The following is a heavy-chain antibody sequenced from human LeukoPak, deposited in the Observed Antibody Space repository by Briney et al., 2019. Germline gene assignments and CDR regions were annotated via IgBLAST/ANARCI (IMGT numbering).Heavy chain of an antibody. Sequence: GGSLRLSCAASGFTFSSYGMHWVRQAPGKGLEWVAVISYDGSNKYYADSVKGRFTISRDNSKNTLYLQMNSLRAEDTAVYYCAKDLTRSRPWGYCYYGMDVWGQGTTVTVSS. CDR2: ISYDGSNK. D-gene: IGHD3-9*01. CDR1: GFTFSSYG. V-gene: IGHV3-30*18. J-gene: IGHJ6*02. CDR3: AKDLTRSRPWGYCYYGMDV.